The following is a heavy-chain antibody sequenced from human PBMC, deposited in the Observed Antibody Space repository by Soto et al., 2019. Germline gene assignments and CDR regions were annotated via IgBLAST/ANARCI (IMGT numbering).Heavy chain of an antibody. V-gene: IGHV3-30*04. J-gene: IGHJ6*02. CDR3: AIDPGVVVPAAIDYYYYGMDV. CDR2: ISYDGSNK. Sequence: GGSLRLSCAASGFTFSSYAMHWVRQATGKGLEWVAVISYDGSNKYYADSVKGRFTISRDNSKNTLYLQMNSLRAEDMAVYYCAIDPGVVVPAAIDYYYYGMDVWGQGTTVTVSS. D-gene: IGHD2-2*01. CDR1: GFTFSSYA.